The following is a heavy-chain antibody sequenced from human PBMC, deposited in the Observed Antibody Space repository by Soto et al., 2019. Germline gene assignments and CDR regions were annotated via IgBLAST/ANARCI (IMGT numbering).Heavy chain of an antibody. CDR2: VDYTGST. CDR3: ARRTPLYASESSRFDP. D-gene: IGHD3-10*01. V-gene: IGHV4-39*01. CDR1: GGSTTGTTNY. Sequence: SETLSLTCTVSGGSTTGTTNYWGWIRQPPGKGLEWIGTVDYTGSTNYNPSLESRVTISVDTSKNQFSLNLRSVTAADTAVYYCARRTPLYASESSRFDPWGQGALVTVSS. J-gene: IGHJ5*02.